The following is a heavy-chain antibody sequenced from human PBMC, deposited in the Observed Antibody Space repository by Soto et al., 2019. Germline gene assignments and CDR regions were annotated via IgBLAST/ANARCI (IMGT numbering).Heavy chain of an antibody. CDR1: GFNFGDYY. CDR3: ARVADNGYYPDY. CDR2: ISGSGGTI. J-gene: IGHJ4*02. Sequence: PGGSLRLSCAASGFNFGDYYMTWIRQAPGKGLEWVSYISGSGGTIYYADSVKGRFTISRDNAKNSLYLQMNSLRAEDTAVLYCARVADNGYYPDYWGQGTLVTVSS. D-gene: IGHD3-3*01. V-gene: IGHV3-11*01.